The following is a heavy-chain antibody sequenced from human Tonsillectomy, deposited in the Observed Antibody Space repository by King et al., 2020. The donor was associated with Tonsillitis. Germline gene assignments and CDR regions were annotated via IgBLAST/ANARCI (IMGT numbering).Heavy chain of an antibody. Sequence: QLVQSGGGLIQPGGSLRLSCAASGFTFSSNYMSWVRQAPGKGLEWVSVIYSGGSTYYADSVKGRFTISRDNSKNTLYLQMNSLRAEDTAVYYWAGDLIIAAAGSGPGVASVMDVWGQGTTVPVSS. CDR1: GFTFSSNY. CDR2: IYSGGST. V-gene: IGHV3-53*01. J-gene: IGHJ6*02. CDR3: AGDLIIAAAGSGPGVASVMDV. D-gene: IGHD6-13*01.